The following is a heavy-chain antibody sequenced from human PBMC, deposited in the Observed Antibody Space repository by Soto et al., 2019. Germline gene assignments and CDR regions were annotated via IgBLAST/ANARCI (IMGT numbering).Heavy chain of an antibody. CDR1: GYTFTSYD. Sequence: QVQLVQSGAEVKKPGASVKVSCKASGYTFTSYDINWVRQATGQGLEWMGWMNPNSGNTGYAQKSXGXFTMTSNTSISTAYMELSSLRSEATAVYYCARERTGTTSMDVWGQGTTVTVSS. J-gene: IGHJ6*02. CDR2: MNPNSGNT. CDR3: ARERTGTTSMDV. D-gene: IGHD1-1*01. V-gene: IGHV1-8*01.